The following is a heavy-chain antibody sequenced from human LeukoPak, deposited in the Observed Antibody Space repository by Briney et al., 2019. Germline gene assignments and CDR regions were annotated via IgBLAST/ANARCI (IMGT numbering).Heavy chain of an antibody. V-gene: IGHV3-74*01. CDR1: GFTFSSSW. CDR2: INTDGSRT. Sequence: GVSLRLSCAASGFTFSSSWMHWARQAPGKGLVWVSRINTDGSRTDHADSVKGRFTISRDSAKNTLYLQMNSLRAEDTAVYYCARDDYDYVWGSYRYSIDYWGQGTLVTVSS. CDR3: ARDDYDYVWGSYRYSIDY. J-gene: IGHJ4*02. D-gene: IGHD3-16*02.